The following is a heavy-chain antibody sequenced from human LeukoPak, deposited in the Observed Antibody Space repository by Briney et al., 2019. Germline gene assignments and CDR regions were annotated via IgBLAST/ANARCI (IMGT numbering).Heavy chain of an antibody. Sequence: GGSLRLSCAASGFTFSNYWMSWVRQAPGKGLEWVANIKQDGNDRYYVESVKGRFTVSRDNAKNSLYLQMNSLRAEDTAVYYCAMSTTRWFNWYGMDVRGQGTTVTVSS. V-gene: IGHV3-7*01. CDR2: IKQDGNDR. CDR1: GFTFSNYW. J-gene: IGHJ6*02. D-gene: IGHD4-23*01. CDR3: AMSTTRWFNWYGMDV.